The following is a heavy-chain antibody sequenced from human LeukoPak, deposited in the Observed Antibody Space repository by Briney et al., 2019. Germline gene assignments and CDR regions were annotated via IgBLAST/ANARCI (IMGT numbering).Heavy chain of an antibody. Sequence: GGSLRLSCAASGFTFSSYWMSWVRQAPGKGVEWVANIKQDESEKHYVDSVKGRFTISRDNAKNSLYLQMNILRADDTAVYYCAKAGRRDSVFDYWGQGSLVTVSS. J-gene: IGHJ4*02. D-gene: IGHD3-10*01. V-gene: IGHV3-7*04. CDR1: GFTFSSYW. CDR3: AKAGRRDSVFDY. CDR2: IKQDESEK.